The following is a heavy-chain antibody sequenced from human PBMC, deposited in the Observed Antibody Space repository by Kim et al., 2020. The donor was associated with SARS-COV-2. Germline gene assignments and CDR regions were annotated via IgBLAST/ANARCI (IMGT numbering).Heavy chain of an antibody. J-gene: IGHJ4*02. D-gene: IGHD3-10*01. CDR1: GFTFSNAW. V-gene: IGHV3-15*01. CDR2: IKSKTDGGTT. CDR3: TTDYGSGSQTVDY. Sequence: GGSLRLSCAASGFTFSNAWMSWVRQAPGKGLEWVGRIKSKTDGGTTDYAAPVKGRFTISRDDSKNTLYLQMNSLKTEDTAVYYCTTDYGSGSQTVDYWGQGTLVTVSS.